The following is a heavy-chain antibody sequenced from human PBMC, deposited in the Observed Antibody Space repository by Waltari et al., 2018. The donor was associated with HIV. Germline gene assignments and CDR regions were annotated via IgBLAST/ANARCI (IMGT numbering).Heavy chain of an antibody. Sequence: QVQLVESGGGVVQPGRSLRLSCAASGFTFSNFAMHWVRQAQGKGLEWVAVIWYDVDNKYYADSVKGRFTISRDNSKNTLYLQMNSLRVEDTAVYYCVRGGYYYDISGYYHYWGQGTLVTVSS. CDR2: IWYDVDNK. CDR3: VRGGYYYDISGYYHY. D-gene: IGHD3-22*01. V-gene: IGHV3-33*01. CDR1: GFTFSNFA. J-gene: IGHJ4*02.